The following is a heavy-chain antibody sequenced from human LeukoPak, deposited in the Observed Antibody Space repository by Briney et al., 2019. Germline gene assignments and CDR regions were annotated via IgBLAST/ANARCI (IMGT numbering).Heavy chain of an antibody. Sequence: HPGGSLRLSCAASGFTFSSYWMSWVRQAPGKGLEWVANIKQDGSEKYYVDSVRGRFTVSRDNAKNSLSLQMHSLRAEDTAVYYCARDREMGYYHYYYMDVWGKGTTVTVSS. D-gene: IGHD2-8*01. V-gene: IGHV3-7*01. CDR1: GFTFSSYW. CDR2: IKQDGSEK. J-gene: IGHJ6*03. CDR3: ARDREMGYYHYYYMDV.